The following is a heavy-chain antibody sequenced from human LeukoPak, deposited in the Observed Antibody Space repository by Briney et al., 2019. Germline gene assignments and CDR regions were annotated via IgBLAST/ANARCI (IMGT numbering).Heavy chain of an antibody. J-gene: IGHJ4*02. Sequence: GRFTISRDNAKNSLYLQMNSLRAEDTAVYYCARYLIGGGSGSVDYWGQGTLVTVSS. V-gene: IGHV3-11*03. CDR3: ARYLIGGGSGSVDY. D-gene: IGHD3-10*01.